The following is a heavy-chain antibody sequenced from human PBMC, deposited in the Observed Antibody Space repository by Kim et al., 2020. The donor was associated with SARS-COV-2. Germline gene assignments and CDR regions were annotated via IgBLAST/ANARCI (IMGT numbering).Heavy chain of an antibody. CDR2: IDPSDSYT. J-gene: IGHJ4*02. CDR1: GYSFTSYW. V-gene: IGHV5-10-1*01. CDR3: ARYRPWTIFGARRYYFDY. Sequence: GESLKISCKGSGYSFTSYWISWVRQMPGKGLEWMGRIDPSDSYTNYSPSFQGHVTISADKSISTAYLQWSSLKASDTAMYYCARYRPWTIFGARRYYFDYWGQGTLVTVSS. D-gene: IGHD3-3*01.